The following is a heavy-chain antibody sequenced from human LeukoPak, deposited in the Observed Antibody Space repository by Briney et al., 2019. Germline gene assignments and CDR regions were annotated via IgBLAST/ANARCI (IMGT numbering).Heavy chain of an antibody. CDR3: ARDMAAAGHYYYYGMDV. Sequence: ASVKVSCKASGGTFSSYAICWVRQAPGQGLEWMGRIIPILGIANYAQKFQGRVTITADKSTSTAYMELSSLRSEDTAVYYCARDMAAAGHYYYYGMDVWGQGTTVTVSS. CDR2: IIPILGIA. CDR1: GGTFSSYA. D-gene: IGHD6-13*01. J-gene: IGHJ6*02. V-gene: IGHV1-69*04.